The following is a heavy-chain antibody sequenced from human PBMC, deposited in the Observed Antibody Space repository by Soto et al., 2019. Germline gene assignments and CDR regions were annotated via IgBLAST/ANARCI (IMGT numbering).Heavy chain of an antibody. Sequence: PGGSLRLSCAASGFTFSSYSMNWVRQAPGKGLEWVSSISSSSSYIYYADSVKGRFTISRDNAKNSLYLQMNSLRAEDTAVYYCARDPPRYYDSSGQYYFDYWGQGTLVTV. CDR2: ISSSSSYI. V-gene: IGHV3-21*01. CDR1: GFTFSSYS. CDR3: ARDPPRYYDSSGQYYFDY. J-gene: IGHJ4*02. D-gene: IGHD3-22*01.